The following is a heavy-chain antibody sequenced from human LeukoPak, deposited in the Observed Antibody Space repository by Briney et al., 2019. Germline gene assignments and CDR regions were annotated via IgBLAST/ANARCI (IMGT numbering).Heavy chain of an antibody. J-gene: IGHJ4*02. Sequence: SVRDSCKASGGTFSSYAISWVRQAPGDGLEWMGGIIPIFGTANYAQKFQGRVTITADESTSTAYMELSSLRSEDTAVYYCAVKAVAGNLGYWGQGTLVTVSS. D-gene: IGHD6-19*01. V-gene: IGHV1-69*13. CDR2: IIPIFGTA. CDR1: GGTFSSYA. CDR3: AVKAVAGNLGY.